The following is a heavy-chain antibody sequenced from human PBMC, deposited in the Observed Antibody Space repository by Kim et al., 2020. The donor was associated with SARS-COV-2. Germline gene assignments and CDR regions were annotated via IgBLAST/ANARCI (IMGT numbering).Heavy chain of an antibody. Sequence: ASVKVSCKASSYTFTGYGINWVRQAPGQGLEWMGWVNTYNGNTKYVQKLQGRVTLTTDTSTSTAYMELRSLRSDDTAVYYCARDGPRNEFDYWGQGTLVTISS. CDR2: VNTYNGNT. J-gene: IGHJ4*02. V-gene: IGHV1-18*01. CDR3: ARDGPRNEFDY. CDR1: SYTFTGYG.